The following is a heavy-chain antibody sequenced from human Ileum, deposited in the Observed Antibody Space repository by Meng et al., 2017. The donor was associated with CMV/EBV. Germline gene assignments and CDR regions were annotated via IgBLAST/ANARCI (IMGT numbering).Heavy chain of an antibody. CDR1: GFTFSNYG. CDR2: ISSRNTST. J-gene: IGHJ4*02. Sequence: GESLKISCEGSGFTFSNYGMNWVRQAPGKGLEWVSYISSRNTSTYYVDSVKGRFTVSRDNAKNSLYLQMNSLRAEDTAVYYCARSNYFGYWGQGTLVTVSS. V-gene: IGHV3-48*04. CDR3: ARSNYFGY.